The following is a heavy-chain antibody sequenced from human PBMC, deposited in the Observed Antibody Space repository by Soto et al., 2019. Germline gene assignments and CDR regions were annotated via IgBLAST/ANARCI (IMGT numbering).Heavy chain of an antibody. J-gene: IGHJ6*02. CDR3: ARLSGPAAMLATYYYGMDV. D-gene: IGHD2-2*01. V-gene: IGHV5-10-1*01. CDR1: GYSFTSYW. Sequence: RGESLKISCKGSGYSFTSYWISWVRQMPGKGLEWMGRIDPSDSYTNYSPSFQGHVTISADKSISTAYLQWSSLKASDTAMYYCARLSGPAAMLATYYYGMDVWGQGTTVTVSS. CDR2: IDPSDSYT.